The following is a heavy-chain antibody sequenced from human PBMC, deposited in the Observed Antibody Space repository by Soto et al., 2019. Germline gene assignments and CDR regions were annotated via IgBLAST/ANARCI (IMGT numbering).Heavy chain of an antibody. CDR1: GYTFTGYY. D-gene: IGHD6-25*01. Sequence: SVKVSCKASGYTFTGYYMHWVRQAPGQGLEWMGGIIPIFGTANYAQKFQGRVTITADESTSTAYMELSSLRSEDTAVYYCARPIAANYYYYGMDVWGQGTTVTV. J-gene: IGHJ6*02. CDR3: ARPIAANYYYYGMDV. V-gene: IGHV1-69*13. CDR2: IIPIFGTA.